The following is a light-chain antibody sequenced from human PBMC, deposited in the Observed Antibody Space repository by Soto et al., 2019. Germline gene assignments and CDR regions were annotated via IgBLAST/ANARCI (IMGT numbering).Light chain of an antibody. CDR3: SSYAGSSNFVV. CDR1: SSDVGGYDY. CDR2: EVS. V-gene: IGLV2-8*01. Sequence: QSALTQPPSASGSPGQSVTMSCSGTSSDVGGYDYVSWYQQNPGKAPKLMIYEVSKRPSGVPDRFCGSKSGNTASLTVSGLQADDEAYYYCSSYAGSSNFVVFGGGTKVTVL. J-gene: IGLJ2*01.